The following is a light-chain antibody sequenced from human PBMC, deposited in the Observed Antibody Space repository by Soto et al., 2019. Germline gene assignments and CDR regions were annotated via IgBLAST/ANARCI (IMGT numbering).Light chain of an antibody. CDR1: QSVSSN. J-gene: IGKJ5*01. CDR2: GAS. Sequence: EIVLTQSPATLSLSPGERATLSCRASQSVSSNLAWYQQKPGQAPRLLIYGASTRATGIPARFSGSGSGTDFTLTISRLEPEDFAVYYCQKYGSSLFTFGQGTRLEIK. V-gene: IGKV3-20*01. CDR3: QKYGSSLFT.